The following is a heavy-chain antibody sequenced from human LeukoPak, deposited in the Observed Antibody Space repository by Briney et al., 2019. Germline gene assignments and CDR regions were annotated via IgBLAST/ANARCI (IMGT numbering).Heavy chain of an antibody. CDR2: IIGSGGIT. Sequence: GGSLRLSCAASGFTFSSYAMSWVRHALGKGREWVSAIIGSGGITYYADSVRGRFTISRDNSKNTLYLQMNSLRAEDTAVYYCAKARYYYDSSGFGDYWGQGTLVTVSS. CDR1: GFTFSSYA. D-gene: IGHD3-22*01. CDR3: AKARYYYDSSGFGDY. J-gene: IGHJ4*02. V-gene: IGHV3-23*01.